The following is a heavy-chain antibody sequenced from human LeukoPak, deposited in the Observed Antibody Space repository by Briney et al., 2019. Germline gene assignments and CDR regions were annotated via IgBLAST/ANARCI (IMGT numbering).Heavy chain of an antibody. CDR1: GFTFSSYA. CDR2: ISGSGGST. V-gene: IGHV3-23*01. J-gene: IGHJ4*02. D-gene: IGHD6-19*01. Sequence: GGSLRLSCAASGFTFSSYAMSWVRQAPGKGLEWVSAISGSGGSTYYADSVKGRFTISRDNSKNTLYLQMNSLRAEDTAVYYCAKEDISVANSGWYTPLPFDYWGQGTLVTVSS. CDR3: AKEDISVANSGWYTPLPFDY.